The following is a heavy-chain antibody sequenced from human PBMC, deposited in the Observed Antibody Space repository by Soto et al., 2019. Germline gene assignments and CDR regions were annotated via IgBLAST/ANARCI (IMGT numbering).Heavy chain of an antibody. CDR2: ISAYNGNT. CDR1: GYTFTSYG. CDR3: ARDVSERGWGWLQLPRDY. D-gene: IGHD5-12*01. J-gene: IGHJ4*02. Sequence: QVQLVQSGAEVKKPGASVKVSCKASGYTFTSYGISWVRQAPGQGLEWMGWISAYNGNTNYAQKLQGRVTMTTDTTKSTADMELRVPGSDDTAVYYLARDVSERGWGWLQLPRDYGGQGTLVTVSS. V-gene: IGHV1-18*04.